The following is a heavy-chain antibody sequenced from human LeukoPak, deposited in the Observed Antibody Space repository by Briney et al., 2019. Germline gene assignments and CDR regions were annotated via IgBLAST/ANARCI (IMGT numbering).Heavy chain of an antibody. Sequence: PGGSLRLSRAASGFTFSSSAMSWVRQAPGKGLEWVSAISNNGGYTYYADSVKGRFTISRDNSKNTLYLQMNSLRAEDAAVYYCAELTGSNCYLPVDYWGQGALVTVSS. D-gene: IGHD2-21*02. J-gene: IGHJ4*02. V-gene: IGHV3-23*01. CDR3: AELTGSNCYLPVDY. CDR2: ISNNGGYT. CDR1: GFTFSSSA.